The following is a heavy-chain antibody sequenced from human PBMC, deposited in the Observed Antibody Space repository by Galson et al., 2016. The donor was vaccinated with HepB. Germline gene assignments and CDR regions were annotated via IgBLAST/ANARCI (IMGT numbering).Heavy chain of an antibody. D-gene: IGHD4-11*01. CDR1: GFSFSDYY. Sequence: SLRLSCAASGFSFSDYYMNWIRQAPGKGLEWVSYISSSGSAEKYADSVQGRFTISRDNAKNSMCLQMNSLRVEDTAVYYCARDRSNYAGPYYGLDVWGEGTTVTVSS. CDR3: ARDRSNYAGPYYGLDV. J-gene: IGHJ6*04. V-gene: IGHV3-11*01. CDR2: ISSSGSAE.